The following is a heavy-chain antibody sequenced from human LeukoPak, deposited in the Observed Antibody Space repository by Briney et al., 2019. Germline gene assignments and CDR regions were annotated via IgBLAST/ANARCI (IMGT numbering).Heavy chain of an antibody. CDR2: IYYSGST. Sequence: SETLSLTCTVSGGSISSYYWSWIRQPPGKGLEWIGYIYYSGSTNYNPSLKSRVTISVDTSKNQFSLKLSSVTAADTAVYYCARRIFAIFGVEYYYYMDVWGKGTTVTVSS. CDR1: GGSISSYY. J-gene: IGHJ6*03. D-gene: IGHD3-3*01. V-gene: IGHV4-59*01. CDR3: ARRIFAIFGVEYYYYMDV.